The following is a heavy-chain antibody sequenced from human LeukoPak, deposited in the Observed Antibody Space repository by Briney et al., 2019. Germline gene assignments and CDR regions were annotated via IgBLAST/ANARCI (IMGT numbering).Heavy chain of an antibody. J-gene: IGHJ4*02. CDR3: ARGPNSNWSGLDF. V-gene: IGHV3-74*01. CDR2: ISPTGSTT. D-gene: IGHD6-6*01. Sequence: GGSLRLSCTASGFSFSGHWMHWARQLPGKGLVWVSRISPTGSTTSYADSVKGRFTVSRDNAKNTLYLQVNNLRAEDTAVYYCARGPNSNWSGLDFWGQGPCSPSSQ. CDR1: GFSFSGHW.